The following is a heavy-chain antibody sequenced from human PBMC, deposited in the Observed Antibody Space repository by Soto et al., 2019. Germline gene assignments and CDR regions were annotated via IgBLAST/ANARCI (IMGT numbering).Heavy chain of an antibody. D-gene: IGHD2-8*02. V-gene: IGHV3-23*01. J-gene: IGHJ5*01. CDR2: ISTSGGRT. CDR1: GFTFSHHD. Sequence: EVHLLESGGGLVQPGGSLRLSCAASGFTFSHHDMSWVRQAPGKGLEWVSAISTSGGRTHYADSVKGRFTISRDNSKNMLSLQMNSLRAEDTAVYHCAKGLSTASSFDSWGHGTLVTVSS. CDR3: AKGLSTASSFDS.